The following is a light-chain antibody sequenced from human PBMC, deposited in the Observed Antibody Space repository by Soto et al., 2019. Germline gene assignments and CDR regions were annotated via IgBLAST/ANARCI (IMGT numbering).Light chain of an antibody. J-gene: IGLJ2*01. CDR1: SSNIGAGYD. V-gene: IGLV1-40*01. CDR3: QSYDSSLSGVV. CDR2: ANS. Sequence: QSVLTQLPSVSGAPGQRVTISCTGSSSNIGAGYDVHWYQQLPGTAPKLLIYANSNRPSGVPDRFSGSKSGTSASLAITGLQAEDEADYYCQSYDSSLSGVVFGGGIKLTVL.